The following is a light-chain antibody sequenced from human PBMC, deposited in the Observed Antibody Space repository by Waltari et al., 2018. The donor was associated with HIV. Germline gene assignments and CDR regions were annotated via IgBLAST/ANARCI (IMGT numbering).Light chain of an antibody. V-gene: IGKV3-15*01. CDR3: QQYNDWPSIT. CDR1: QSVSSK. Sequence: EIVMTQSPPTLSVSPGERATLSCRASQSVSSKLAWYQQKPGQVPRLLIYDASTRASDIPARFSGSGSGTEFTLTISSLQSEDFAVYYCQQYNDWPSITFGQGTRLEIK. J-gene: IGKJ5*01. CDR2: DAS.